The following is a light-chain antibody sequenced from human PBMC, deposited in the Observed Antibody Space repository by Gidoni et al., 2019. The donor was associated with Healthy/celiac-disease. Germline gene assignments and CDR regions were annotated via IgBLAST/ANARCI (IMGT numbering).Light chain of an antibody. CDR2: RNN. CDR1: SSNIGSNY. Sequence: GQRVTISCSGSSSNIGSNYVYWYQQLPGTAPKLLIYRNNQRPSGVPDRFSGSKSGTSASLAISGLRSEDEADYYCAAWDDSLSARYVFGTGTKVTVL. J-gene: IGLJ1*01. V-gene: IGLV1-47*01. CDR3: AAWDDSLSARYV.